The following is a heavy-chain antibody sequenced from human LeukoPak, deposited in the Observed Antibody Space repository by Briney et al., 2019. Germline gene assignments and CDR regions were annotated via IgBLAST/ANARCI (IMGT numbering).Heavy chain of an antibody. CDR3: ARHSSRDHRYYFDS. V-gene: IGHV5-51*01. CDR1: GYSFTNYW. CDR2: IYPGDSDT. Sequence: GESLKISCKASGYSFTNYWIGWVRQMPGKGLEWMGIIYPGDSDTRYSPSLQGQVTISADKSITTAYLYWSSLRASDTAIYYCARHSSRDHRYYFDSWGQGTLVSVSS. J-gene: IGHJ4*02.